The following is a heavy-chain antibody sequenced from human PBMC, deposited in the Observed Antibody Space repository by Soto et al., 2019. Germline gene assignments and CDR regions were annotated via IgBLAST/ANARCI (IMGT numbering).Heavy chain of an antibody. CDR2: IYHSGST. D-gene: IGHD3-3*01. CDR1: GGSISSGGYA. CDR3: ARGSGYYARYYFDY. J-gene: IGHJ4*02. Sequence: KASETLSLTCAVSGGSISSGGYAWSWIRQPPGKGLEWIGYIYHSGSTYYNPSLKSRVTISVDRSKNQFSLKLSSVTAADTAVYYCARGSGYYARYYFDYWGQGTLVTVSS. V-gene: IGHV4-30-2*01.